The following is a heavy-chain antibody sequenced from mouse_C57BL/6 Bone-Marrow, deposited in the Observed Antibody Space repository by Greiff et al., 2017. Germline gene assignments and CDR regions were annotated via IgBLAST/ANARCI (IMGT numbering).Heavy chain of an antibody. D-gene: IGHD1-1*01. Sequence: VKLVESGPELVKPGASVKISCKASGYAFSSSWMNWVKQRPGKGLEWIGRIYPGDGDTNYNGKFKGKATLTADKSSSTAYMQLSSLTSEDSAVYFCAKFITTVVAYRDWYFDVWGTGTTVTVSS. CDR2: IYPGDGDT. V-gene: IGHV1-82*01. J-gene: IGHJ1*03. CDR3: AKFITTVVAYRDWYFDV. CDR1: GYAFSSSW.